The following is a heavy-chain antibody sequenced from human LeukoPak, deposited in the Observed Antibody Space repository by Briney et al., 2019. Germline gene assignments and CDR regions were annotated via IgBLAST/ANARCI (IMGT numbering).Heavy chain of an antibody. CDR2: ISWNNNRI. Sequence: GGSLRLSCAASGFTFDDYAMHWVRQAPGKGLEWVSGISWNNNRIAYADSVKGRFTISRDNAKNSLYLQMNSLRAEDTALYYCAKAGYGSGSAADRLNWFDPWGQGTLVTVSS. CDR1: GFTFDDYA. V-gene: IGHV3-9*01. D-gene: IGHD3-10*01. CDR3: AKAGYGSGSAADRLNWFDP. J-gene: IGHJ5*02.